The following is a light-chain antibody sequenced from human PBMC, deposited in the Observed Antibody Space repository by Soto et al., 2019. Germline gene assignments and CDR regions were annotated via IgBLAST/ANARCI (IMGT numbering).Light chain of an antibody. J-gene: IGKJ1*01. Sequence: DIQMTQSPSTLSASVGDRVTITCRASQSISSWLAWYQQKPGKAPKLLIYKASSLESGVPSRFSGSGSGTEFTLNISSLQPDDFSTYYCQQFPTFGQGTKVEIK. CDR3: QQFPT. CDR1: QSISSW. V-gene: IGKV1-5*03. CDR2: KAS.